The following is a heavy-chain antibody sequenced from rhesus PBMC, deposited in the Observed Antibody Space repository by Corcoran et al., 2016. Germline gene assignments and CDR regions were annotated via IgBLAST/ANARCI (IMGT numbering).Heavy chain of an antibody. Sequence: QVQLQESGPGLVKPSETLSLTCAVSGGSISSSYYYWSWIRQAPGKGLEWIGYISYRGSTSYTPSLKSRVTISRDTSKNQFSLKLSSVTAADTAVYYCARWYWSDHLGGMYGLDSWGQGVVVTVSS. J-gene: IGHJ6*01. V-gene: IGHV4-122*02. CDR3: ARWYWSDHLGGMYGLDS. CDR1: GGSISSSYYY. D-gene: IGHD3-22*01. CDR2: ISYRGST.